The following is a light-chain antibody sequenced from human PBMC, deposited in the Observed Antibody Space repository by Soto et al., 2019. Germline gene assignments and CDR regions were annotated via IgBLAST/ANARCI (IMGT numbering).Light chain of an antibody. CDR3: SSYTITSTRL. J-gene: IGLJ1*01. CDR2: DIN. V-gene: IGLV2-14*01. Sequence: QSALTQPASVSGSPGQSITISCTGSSSDIGAFDLVSWYQQHPGKAPKVLIYDINVRPSGVSNRFSSSKSGNTASLTISGLQAQDEADYYCSSYTITSTRLFGTGTKLTVL. CDR1: SSDIGAFDL.